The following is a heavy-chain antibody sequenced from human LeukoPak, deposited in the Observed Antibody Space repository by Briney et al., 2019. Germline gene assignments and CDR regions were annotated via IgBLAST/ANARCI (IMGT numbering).Heavy chain of an antibody. J-gene: IGHJ5*02. CDR1: GFTFSSYA. D-gene: IGHD2-2*01. V-gene: IGHV3-23*01. CDR2: ISGSGGST. CDR3: ANVQYQLPYNWFDP. Sequence: GGSLRLSCAASGFTFSSYAMSWVRQAPGKGLEWVSAISGSGGSTYYADSVKGRSTISRDNSKNTLYLQMNSLRAEDTAVYYCANVQYQLPYNWFDPWGQGTLVTVSS.